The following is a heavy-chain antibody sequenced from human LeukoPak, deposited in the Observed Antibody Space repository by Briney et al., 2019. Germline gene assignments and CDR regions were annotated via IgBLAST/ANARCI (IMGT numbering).Heavy chain of an antibody. Sequence: PSETLSLTCAVSGGSISRGNWWSWVRRPPGKGREWIAEIYHSGSTNYNPSLKSRVTISVDKSKNEFSLKLNSVTAADTAVYYCARRRCSSTSCIALSGNWFDPWGQGTLVTVSS. CDR3: ARRRCSSTSCIALSGNWFDP. D-gene: IGHD2-2*01. CDR1: GGSISRGNW. V-gene: IGHV4-4*02. CDR2: IYHSGST. J-gene: IGHJ5*02.